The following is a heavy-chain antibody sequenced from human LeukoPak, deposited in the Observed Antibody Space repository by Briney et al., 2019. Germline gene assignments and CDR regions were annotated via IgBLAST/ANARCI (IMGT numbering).Heavy chain of an antibody. CDR3: ARVGTSSWYV. Sequence: GGSLRLSCAAFGFTFSSYRMTWVRQAPGKGLEWVANIDEDGGEIYYVDSVKGRFTISRDNAKKSLFLQMNSLRAEDTSVYYCARVGTSSWYVWGQGTVVTVSS. CDR1: GFTFSSYR. J-gene: IGHJ4*02. D-gene: IGHD6-13*01. CDR2: IDEDGGEI. V-gene: IGHV3-7*01.